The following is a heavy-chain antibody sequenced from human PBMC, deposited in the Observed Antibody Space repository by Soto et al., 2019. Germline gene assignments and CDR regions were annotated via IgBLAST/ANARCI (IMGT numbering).Heavy chain of an antibody. Sequence: PVGSLRLSCASSGFTFSSYAMTWVRQAPGKGLEWVSTISGSGGSTYYADSVKGRFTISRDNSKNTLYLQMNSLRAEDTAVYYCAKDTDSLKPYYFDYWGQGTPVTVSS. CDR3: AKDTDSLKPYYFDY. J-gene: IGHJ4*02. CDR1: GFTFSSYA. V-gene: IGHV3-23*01. CDR2: ISGSGGST. D-gene: IGHD4-17*01.